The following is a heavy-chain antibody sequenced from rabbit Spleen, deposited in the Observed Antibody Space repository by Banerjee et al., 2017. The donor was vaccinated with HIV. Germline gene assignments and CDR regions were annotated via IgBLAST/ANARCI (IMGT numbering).Heavy chain of an antibody. CDR3: VRDQAGDGDYGPYYLNL. CDR2: INAVTGKA. J-gene: IGHJ4*01. D-gene: IGHD2-1*01. V-gene: IGHV1S45*01. Sequence: QEQLVESGGGLVQPEGSLTLTCKASGVSLNDKDVMCWVRQAPGKGLEWIACINAVTGKAVYASWAKGRFTFSKTSSTTVTLQMTSLTAADTATYFCVRDQAGDGDYGPYYLNLWGPGTLVTVS. CDR1: GVSLNDKDV.